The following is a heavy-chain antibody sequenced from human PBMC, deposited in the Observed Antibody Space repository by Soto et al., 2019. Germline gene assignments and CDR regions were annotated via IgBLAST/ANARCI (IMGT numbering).Heavy chain of an antibody. V-gene: IGHV3-33*01. J-gene: IGHJ4*02. Sequence: QVQLVESGGGVVQPGRSLRLSCAASGFTFSSYGMHWVRQAPGKGLEWVAVIWYDGSNKYYADSVKGRFTISRDNSKNTLYLQMNSLRAEDTAVYYCARSYYYGSGSYPLYFDYWGQGTLVTVSS. CDR2: IWYDGSNK. CDR1: GFTFSSYG. CDR3: ARSYYYGSGSYPLYFDY. D-gene: IGHD3-10*01.